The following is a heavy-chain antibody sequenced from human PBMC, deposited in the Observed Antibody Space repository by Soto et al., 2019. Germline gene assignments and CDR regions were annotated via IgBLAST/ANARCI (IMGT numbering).Heavy chain of an antibody. J-gene: IGHJ5*02. CDR2: IYHSGST. D-gene: IGHD3-10*01. CDR3: ARGRYYDSGGYQRDWFDP. CDR1: GGSISSGGYS. Sequence: SETLSLTCAVSGGSISSGGYSWSWIRQPPGKGLEWIGYIYHSGSTYYNPSLKSRVTISVDRSKNQFSLKLSSVTAADTAVYYCARGRYYDSGGYQRDWFDPWSQGTLVTVSS. V-gene: IGHV4-30-2*01.